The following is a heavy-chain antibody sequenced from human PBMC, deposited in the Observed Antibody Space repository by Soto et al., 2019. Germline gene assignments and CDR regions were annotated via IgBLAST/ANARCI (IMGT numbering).Heavy chain of an antibody. D-gene: IGHD3-10*01. CDR1: GYTFTKYS. Sequence: GASVKVSCKASGYTFTKYSMHWVRQAPGQRLEWMGWINAGNGNTEYSQRFQGRVTLTRDTSASTAYMELSSLTSDDTPVYYCARVGIWFGALGDYWG. CDR2: INAGNGNT. V-gene: IGHV1-3*01. J-gene: IGHJ4*01. CDR3: ARVGIWFGALGDY.